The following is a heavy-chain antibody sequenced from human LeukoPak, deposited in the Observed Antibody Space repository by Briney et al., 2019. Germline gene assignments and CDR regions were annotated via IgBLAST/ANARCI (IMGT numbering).Heavy chain of an antibody. CDR3: ARAPRITMVRGVTKLLDV. D-gene: IGHD3-10*01. J-gene: IGHJ6*02. Sequence: SQTLSLTCTVSGGSISSGGYYWSWIRQPPGKGLEWIGYIYHSGSTYYNPSLKSRVTISVDTSKNQFSLKLSSVTAADTAVYYCARAPRITMVRGVTKLLDVWGQGTTVTVSS. CDR2: IYHSGST. CDR1: GGSISSGGYY. V-gene: IGHV4-30-2*01.